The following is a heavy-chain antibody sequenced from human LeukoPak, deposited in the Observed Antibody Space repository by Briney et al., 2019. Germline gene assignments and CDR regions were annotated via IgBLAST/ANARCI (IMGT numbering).Heavy chain of an antibody. CDR1: GFTFSSYG. D-gene: IGHD3-3*01. CDR2: ISYDGSNK. Sequence: GRSLRLSCAASGFTFSSYGMHWVRQAPGKGLEWVAVISYDGSNKYYADSVKGRFTISRDNSKNTLYLQMNSLRAEDTAVYYCARDSGFLEWLLYYYYYYGMDVWGQGTTVTVSS. J-gene: IGHJ6*02. CDR3: ARDSGFLEWLLYYYYYYGMDV. V-gene: IGHV3-30*03.